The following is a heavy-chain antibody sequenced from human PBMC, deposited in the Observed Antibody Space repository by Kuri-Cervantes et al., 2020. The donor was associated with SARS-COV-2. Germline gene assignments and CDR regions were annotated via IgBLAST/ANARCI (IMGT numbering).Heavy chain of an antibody. D-gene: IGHD5-12*01. CDR1: RYTFTGYY. J-gene: IGHJ4*02. V-gene: IGHV1-2*02. Sequence: ASVKVSCKASRYTFTGYYMHWVRQAPGQGLEWMGWINPNSGGTNYAQKFQGRVTMTRDTSISTAYMELSRLRSDDTAVYYCARPLRWLQRFDYWGQGTLVTVSS. CDR2: INPNSGGT. CDR3: ARPLRWLQRFDY.